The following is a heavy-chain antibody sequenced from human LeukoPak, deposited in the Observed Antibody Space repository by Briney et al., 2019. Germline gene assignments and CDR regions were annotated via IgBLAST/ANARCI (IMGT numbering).Heavy chain of an antibody. Sequence: GGSLRLSCAASGFTFSSYSMNWVRQAPGKGLEWVSSISSSSSYIYYADSVKGRFTISRDNAKNSLYLQMNSLRAEDTAVYYCARGQVPWLRNYHYYGMDVWGQGTTVTVSS. V-gene: IGHV3-21*01. CDR1: GFTFSSYS. J-gene: IGHJ6*02. D-gene: IGHD5-12*01. CDR3: ARGQVPWLRNYHYYGMDV. CDR2: ISSSSSYI.